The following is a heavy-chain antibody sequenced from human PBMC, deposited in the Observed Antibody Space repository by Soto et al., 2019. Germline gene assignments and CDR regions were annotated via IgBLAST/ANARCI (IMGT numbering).Heavy chain of an antibody. D-gene: IGHD6-25*01. V-gene: IGHV3-11*01. J-gene: IGHJ4*02. CDR1: GFTFSDHY. CDR2: ISGGGSTT. Sequence: KPGGSLRLSCAASGFTFSDHYMTWIRQAPGKGPEWISYISGGGSTTSYADSVKGRFTISRDNAKNTLYLQMNSLTVEDTAAYYCSRDPRLADYWGQGTLVTVSS. CDR3: SRDPRLADY.